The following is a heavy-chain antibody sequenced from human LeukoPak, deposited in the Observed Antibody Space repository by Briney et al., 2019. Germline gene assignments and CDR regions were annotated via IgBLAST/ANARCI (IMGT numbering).Heavy chain of an antibody. CDR3: ARVDERRSGYYWTAYYYYYMDV. CDR2: INWNGGST. D-gene: IGHD3-3*01. CDR1: GFTFDDYG. J-gene: IGHJ6*03. Sequence: PGGSLRLSCAASGFTFDDYGMSWVRQAPGKGLEWVSGINWNGGSTGYADPVKGRFTISRDNAKNSLYLQMNSLRAEDTALYYCARVDERRSGYYWTAYYYYYMDVWGKGTTVTVSS. V-gene: IGHV3-20*04.